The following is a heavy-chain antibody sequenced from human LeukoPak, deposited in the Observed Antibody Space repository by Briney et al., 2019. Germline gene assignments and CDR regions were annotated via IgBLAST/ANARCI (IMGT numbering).Heavy chain of an antibody. J-gene: IGHJ4*02. Sequence: GGSLRLSCAASGFTFSSYSMNWVRQAPGKGLEWVSSISSSSGYIYYADSVKGRFTISRDNAKNSLYLQMNSLRAEDTAVYYCAKDRGEGDYWGQGTLVTVSS. CDR3: AKDRGEGDY. D-gene: IGHD3-16*01. CDR2: ISSSSGYI. V-gene: IGHV3-21*04. CDR1: GFTFSSYS.